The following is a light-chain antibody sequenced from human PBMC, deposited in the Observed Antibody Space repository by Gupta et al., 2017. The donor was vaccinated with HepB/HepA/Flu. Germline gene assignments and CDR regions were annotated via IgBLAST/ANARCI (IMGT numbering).Light chain of an antibody. CDR2: AAS. Sequence: IQMTQSPSSLSASVGDRVTLTCRASQSIRSYLNWYQQKPGKAPKLLIYAASSLESGVPSRFTSSRSGTDFTLTMTSLLPEDFASYYCGQSDTGNTFGRGTKVEIK. V-gene: IGKV1-39*01. CDR3: GQSDTGNT. CDR1: QSIRSY. J-gene: IGKJ4*01.